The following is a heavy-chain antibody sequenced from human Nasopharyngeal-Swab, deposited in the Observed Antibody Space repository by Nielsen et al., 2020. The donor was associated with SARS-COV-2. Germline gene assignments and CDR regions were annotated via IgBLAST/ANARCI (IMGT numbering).Heavy chain of an antibody. V-gene: IGHV4-34*01. Sequence: SETLSLTCAVYGGSFSGYYWSWIRQPPGKGLEWIGDINHSGSTNYNPSPKSRVTISVDTSKNQFSLKLSSVNAADTAVYSCARAGPYYYGSGPDAFDIWGQGTMVTVSS. CDR2: INHSGST. J-gene: IGHJ3*02. D-gene: IGHD3-10*01. CDR3: ARAGPYYYGSGPDAFDI. CDR1: GGSFSGYY.